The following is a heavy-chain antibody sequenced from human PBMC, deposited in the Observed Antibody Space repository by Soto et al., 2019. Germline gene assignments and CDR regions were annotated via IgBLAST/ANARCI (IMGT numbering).Heavy chain of an antibody. D-gene: IGHD2-2*01. CDR2: ISAYNGNT. Sequence: QVQLVQSGAEVKKPGASVKVSCKASGYTFTSFGISWVRQAPRQGLEWMGWISAYNGNTKYAQKFQGRVTITTDTSTSTAFMELRSLRSDDTAVCYCARDPLTRYCSGPSCYLGYAFDIWGQGTMVTVS. V-gene: IGHV1-18*01. J-gene: IGHJ3*02. CDR3: ARDPLTRYCSGPSCYLGYAFDI. CDR1: GYTFTSFG.